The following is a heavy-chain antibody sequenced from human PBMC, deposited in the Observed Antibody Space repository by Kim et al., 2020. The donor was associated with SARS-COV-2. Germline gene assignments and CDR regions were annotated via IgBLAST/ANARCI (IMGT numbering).Heavy chain of an antibody. CDR3: GRGHWVDSPS. CDR1: GFTVSDHY. J-gene: IGHJ4*02. Sequence: GGSLRLSCAAAGFTVSDHYLSWVRQAPGKGLEWISMIHTDGTTYYADSVMGRFTISRDTSKNTLYLQMNNLRAEDTAVYYCGRGHWVDSPSWGQGTRITISS. D-gene: IGHD3-9*01. V-gene: IGHV3-53*01. CDR2: IHTDGTT.